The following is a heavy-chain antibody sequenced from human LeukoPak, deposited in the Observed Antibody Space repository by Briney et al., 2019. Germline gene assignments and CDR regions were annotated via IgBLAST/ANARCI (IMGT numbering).Heavy chain of an antibody. D-gene: IGHD3-22*01. J-gene: IGHJ4*02. Sequence: ASETLSLTCTVSGGSISSSSYYWGWIRQPPGKGLEWIGSIYYSGSTYYNPSLKSRVTISVDTSKNQFSLKLSSVTAADTAVYYCARDYYYDSSGYYADPSLDYWGQGTLVTVSS. V-gene: IGHV4-39*07. CDR2: IYYSGST. CDR1: GGSISSSSYY. CDR3: ARDYYYDSSGYYADPSLDY.